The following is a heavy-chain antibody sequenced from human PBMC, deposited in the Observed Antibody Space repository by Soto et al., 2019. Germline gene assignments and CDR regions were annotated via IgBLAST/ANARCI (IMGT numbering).Heavy chain of an antibody. CDR2: INPNSGGT. V-gene: IGHV1-2*04. D-gene: IGHD6-19*01. J-gene: IGHJ4*02. Sequence: ASVKVSCKASGYTFTGYYMHWVRQAPGQGLEWMGWINPNSGGTNYAQKFQGWVTMTRDTSISTAYMELSRLRSDDTAVYYCARDPGAAVAVFDYWGQGTLVTVSS. CDR3: ARDPGAAVAVFDY. CDR1: GYTFTGYY.